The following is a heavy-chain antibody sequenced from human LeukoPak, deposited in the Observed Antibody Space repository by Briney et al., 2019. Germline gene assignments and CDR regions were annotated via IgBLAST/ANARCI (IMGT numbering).Heavy chain of an antibody. CDR1: GGSISSGDYY. J-gene: IGHJ5*02. D-gene: IGHD2-2*01. CDR2: IYYSGST. V-gene: IGHV4-30-4*08. CDR3: ARGGCSSTSCYKTQNWFDP. Sequence: SQTLSLTCTVSGGSISSGDYYWSWIRQPPGKGLEWIGYIYYSGSTYYNPSLKSRVTISVDTSKNQFSLKLSSVTAADTAVYYCARGGCSSTSCYKTQNWFDPWGQGTLVTVSS.